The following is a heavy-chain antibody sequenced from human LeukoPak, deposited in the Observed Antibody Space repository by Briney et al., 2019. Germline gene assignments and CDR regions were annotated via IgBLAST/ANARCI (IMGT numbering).Heavy chain of an antibody. J-gene: IGHJ4*02. V-gene: IGHV3-21*01. CDR1: GGSISSYY. CDR2: ISSSSSYI. CDR3: ARVPAAIEYYFDY. Sequence: ETLSLTCTVSGGSISSYYWSWIRQPPGKGLEWVSSISSSSSYIYYADSVKGRFTISRDNAKNSLYLQMNSLRAEDTAVYYCARVPAAIEYYFDYWGQGTLVTVSS. D-gene: IGHD2-2*01.